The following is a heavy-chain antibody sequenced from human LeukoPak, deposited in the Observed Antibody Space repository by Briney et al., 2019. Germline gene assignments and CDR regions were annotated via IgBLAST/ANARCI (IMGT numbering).Heavy chain of an antibody. Sequence: PGGSLRLSCAASGFTFSSYAMSWVRQAPGKGLEWVSSISSSSYIYYADSVKGRFTISRDNAKNSLYLQMNSLRAEDTAVYYCARFEYSSSWTYFVYWGQGTLVTVSS. CDR2: ISSSSYI. J-gene: IGHJ4*02. CDR3: ARFEYSSSWTYFVY. CDR1: GFTFSSYA. D-gene: IGHD6-13*01. V-gene: IGHV3-21*01.